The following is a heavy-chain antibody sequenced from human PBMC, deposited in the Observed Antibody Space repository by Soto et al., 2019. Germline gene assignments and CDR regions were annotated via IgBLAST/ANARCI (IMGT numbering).Heavy chain of an antibody. CDR3: ARDRSSSGWGPHY. CDR1: GFTFSSYG. J-gene: IGHJ4*02. D-gene: IGHD6-19*01. V-gene: IGHV3-33*01. Sequence: QVQLVESGGGVVQPGRSLRLSCAASGFTFSSYGMHWVRQAPGKGLEWVAVIWYDGSNKYYADSVKGRFTISRDNSKNTLYLQMNSLRAEDTAVYYCARDRSSSGWGPHYWGQGTLVTVSS. CDR2: IWYDGSNK.